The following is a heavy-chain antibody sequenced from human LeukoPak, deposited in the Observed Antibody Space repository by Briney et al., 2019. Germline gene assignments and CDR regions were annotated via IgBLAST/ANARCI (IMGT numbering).Heavy chain of an antibody. V-gene: IGHV4-59*01. J-gene: IGHJ6*02. CDR1: GGSISSYY. D-gene: IGHD6-13*01. CDR3: ASSTVAAAGTPYYGMDV. Sequence: SETLSLTCTVSGGSISSYYWSWIRQPPGKGLEWIGYIYYSGSTNYNPSLKSRVTISVDTSKNQFSLKLSSVIAADTAVYYCASSTVAAAGTPYYGMDVWGQGTTVTVSS. CDR2: IYYSGST.